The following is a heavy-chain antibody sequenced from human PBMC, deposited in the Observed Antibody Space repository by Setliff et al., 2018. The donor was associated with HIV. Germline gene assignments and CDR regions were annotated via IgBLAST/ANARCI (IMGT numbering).Heavy chain of an antibody. CDR2: ISSSGSTI. CDR3: AREGITGTTLHPY. V-gene: IGHV3-48*03. J-gene: IGHJ4*02. D-gene: IGHD1-7*01. CDR1: GFPFSSYE. Sequence: GGSLRLSCAASGFPFSSYEMNWVRQAPGKGLEWVSYISSSGSTIYYADSVKGRFTISRDNTKNSLYLQMNSLRAEDTAVYYCAREGITGTTLHPYWGQGTLVTVSS.